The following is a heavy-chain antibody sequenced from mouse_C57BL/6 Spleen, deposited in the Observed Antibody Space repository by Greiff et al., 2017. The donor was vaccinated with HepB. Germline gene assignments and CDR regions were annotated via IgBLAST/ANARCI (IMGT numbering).Heavy chain of an antibody. CDR1: GYTFTSYW. CDR2: IDPSDSYT. CDR3: ARSTTVVAKN. D-gene: IGHD1-1*01. Sequence: VQLQQPGAELVKPGASVKLSCKASGYTFTSYWMQWVKQRPGQGLEWIGEIDPSDSYTNYNQKFKGKATLTVDTSSSTAYMQLSSLTSEDSAVYYCARSTTVVAKNWGQGTLVTVSA. V-gene: IGHV1-50*01. J-gene: IGHJ3*01.